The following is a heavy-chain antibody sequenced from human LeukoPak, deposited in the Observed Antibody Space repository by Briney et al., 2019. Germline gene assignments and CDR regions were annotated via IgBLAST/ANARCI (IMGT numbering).Heavy chain of an antibody. CDR3: AKVRGGCCDAFDI. Sequence: SETLSLTCVVSGGFISSSNWWSWVRQSPGKGLEWIGEIFHDGNTHYSPSLKSRLSMSIDKSKTQFFLHLTSVTAADTAVYYCAKVRGGCCDAFDIWGQGTMVTVSS. V-gene: IGHV4/OR15-8*02. CDR2: IFHDGNT. J-gene: IGHJ3*02. CDR1: GGFISSSNW. D-gene: IGHD2-15*01.